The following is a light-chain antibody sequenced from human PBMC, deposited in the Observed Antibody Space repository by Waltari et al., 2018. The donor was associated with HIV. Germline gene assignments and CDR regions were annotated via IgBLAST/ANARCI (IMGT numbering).Light chain of an antibody. V-gene: IGLV1-44*01. CDR2: SYT. J-gene: IGLJ1*01. Sequence: QSVLTQPPSASGTPGQRVTISCSGSRSNIGSNTENWYQQLPGTAPKLLIYSYTQRPSGVPDRFSGSKSGTSASLAISGLQSEDEAHYYCASWDDSLNGYVFGTGTKVTVL. CDR1: RSNIGSNT. CDR3: ASWDDSLNGYV.